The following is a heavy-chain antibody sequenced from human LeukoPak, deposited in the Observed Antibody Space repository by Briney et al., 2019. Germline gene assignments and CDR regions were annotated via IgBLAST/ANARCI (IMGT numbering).Heavy chain of an antibody. CDR1: GGXMSSYY. Sequence: SETLSLTCTVSGGXMSSYYCSWIRQPPGKGLEWIGYIFYTGSTNYNPSLKSRVTLSADTSKNQFSLKLGSVTAADTAVYYCARQPYMLGAYYFDYWGQGTLVTVSS. J-gene: IGHJ4*02. CDR3: ARQPYMLGAYYFDY. CDR2: IFYTGST. V-gene: IGHV4-59*08. D-gene: IGHD1-26*01.